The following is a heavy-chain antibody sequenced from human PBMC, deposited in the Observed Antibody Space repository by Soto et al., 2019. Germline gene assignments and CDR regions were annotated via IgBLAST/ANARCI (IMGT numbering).Heavy chain of an antibody. Sequence: PSETLSLTCTVSGGSISSYYWSWIRQPPGKGLEWIGYIYYSGSTNYNPSLKSRVTISVDTSKNQFSLKLSSVTAADTAVYYCARQYSGYGPDAFDIWGQGTMVT. CDR3: ARQYSGYGPDAFDI. J-gene: IGHJ3*02. CDR2: IYYSGST. CDR1: GGSISSYY. D-gene: IGHD5-12*01. V-gene: IGHV4-59*08.